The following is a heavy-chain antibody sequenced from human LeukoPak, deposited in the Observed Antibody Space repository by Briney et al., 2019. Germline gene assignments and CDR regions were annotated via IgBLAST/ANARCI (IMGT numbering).Heavy chain of an antibody. CDR3: ARAKTGNWYFDL. J-gene: IGHJ2*01. CDR1: GFSFSTYS. V-gene: IGHV3-21*06. D-gene: IGHD3-10*01. Sequence: GGSLRLSCAASGFSFSTYSMNWIRQAPGKGLEWVSSITSSGSYIYYADSVKGRFTISRDNAKNSLYLQMNSLRAEDTAVYYCARAKTGNWYFDLWGRGTLVTVSS. CDR2: ITSSGSYI.